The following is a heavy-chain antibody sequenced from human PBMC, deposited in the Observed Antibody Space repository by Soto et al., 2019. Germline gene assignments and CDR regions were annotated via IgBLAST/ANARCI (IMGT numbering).Heavy chain of an antibody. CDR3: ALWRGAIQASGGNFWSGPLDD. CDR2: VHPTTGNT. J-gene: IGHJ4*02. D-gene: IGHD3-3*01. CDR1: GYSFIKYN. Sequence: QVQLVQSGAEVEKPGASMKISCKASGYSFIKYNVHWVRQTAGHGLEWMGIVHPTTGNTRFAQRFQGRVTVTRDTSTSTVYMELSRLGPDDTAVYYCALWRGAIQASGGNFWSGPLDDWGQGTLVAVSS. V-gene: IGHV1-46*03.